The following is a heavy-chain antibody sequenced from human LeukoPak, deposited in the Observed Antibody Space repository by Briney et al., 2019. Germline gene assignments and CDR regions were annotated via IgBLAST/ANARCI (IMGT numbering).Heavy chain of an antibody. J-gene: IGHJ4*02. CDR2: IIPLSGTT. Sequence: SVKVSCKMFGGTFSDCAITWLRQAPGQGLEWVGRIIPLSGTTKSAQGFQDRVTLSADKSTNTAYMELTSLRSDDTAVYYCARGAFTPVITFGPFYFESWGQGTLITVSS. V-gene: IGHV1-69*06. CDR3: ARGAFTPVITFGPFYFES. D-gene: IGHD3-16*01. CDR1: GGTFSDCA.